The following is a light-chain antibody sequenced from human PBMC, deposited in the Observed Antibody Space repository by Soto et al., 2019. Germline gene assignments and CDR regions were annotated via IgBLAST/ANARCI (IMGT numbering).Light chain of an antibody. CDR1: QSIGTW. CDR3: QKYNTAPQT. V-gene: IGKV1-5*03. Sequence: DIHMTQSPSSLSASVGDRVTITCRASQSIGTWLAWYQQRPGKAPKVLLHKASSLESGAPSRFSASGSGPDFTLTSSSLPPEDVATYYCQKYNTAPQTFGQGTKV. CDR2: KAS. J-gene: IGKJ1*01.